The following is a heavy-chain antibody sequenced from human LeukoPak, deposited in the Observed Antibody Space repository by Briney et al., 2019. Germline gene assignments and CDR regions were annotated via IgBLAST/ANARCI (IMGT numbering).Heavy chain of an antibody. CDR1: GGSFSGYH. V-gene: IGHV4-34*01. Sequence: SETLSLTCAVSGGSFSGYHWTWIRQAPGKGLEWIGEISYMGTTNYNPSFKNRVTISGDTSKKQFSLEMTSVTAADTALYYCARDGVTVFNGDPYWGQGTAVTVSS. CDR3: ARDGVTVFNGDPY. CDR2: ISYMGTT. J-gene: IGHJ4*02. D-gene: IGHD3-16*02.